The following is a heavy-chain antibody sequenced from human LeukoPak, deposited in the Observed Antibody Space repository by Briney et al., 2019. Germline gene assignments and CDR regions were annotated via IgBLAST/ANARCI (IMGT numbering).Heavy chain of an antibody. CDR1: GGSISSYY. Sequence: SETLSLTCTVSGGSISSYYWSWIRQPPGKGLEWIGYIYYSGSTNYNPSLKSRVTISVDTSKNQFSLKLSSVTAADTAVYYCAGLMTGSGSYPWYFDYWGQGTLVTVSS. CDR2: IYYSGST. D-gene: IGHD1-26*01. V-gene: IGHV4-59*08. J-gene: IGHJ4*02. CDR3: AGLMTGSGSYPWYFDY.